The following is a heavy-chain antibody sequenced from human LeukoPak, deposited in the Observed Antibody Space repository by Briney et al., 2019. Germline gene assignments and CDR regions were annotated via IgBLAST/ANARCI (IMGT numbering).Heavy chain of an antibody. CDR2: ISSSSSYI. CDR1: GFTFSSYS. J-gene: IGHJ6*03. Sequence: EGSLRLSCAASGFTFSSYSMNWVRQAPGKGLEWVSSISSSSSYIYYADSVKGRFTISRDNAKNSLYLQMNSLRAEDTAVYYCAREYGGYNYAGYYYYYMDVWGKGTTVTVSS. V-gene: IGHV3-21*01. CDR3: AREYGGYNYAGYYYYYMDV. D-gene: IGHD5-24*01.